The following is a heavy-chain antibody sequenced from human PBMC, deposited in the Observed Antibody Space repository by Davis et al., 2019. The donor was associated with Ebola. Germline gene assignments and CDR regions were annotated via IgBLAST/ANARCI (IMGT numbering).Heavy chain of an antibody. CDR1: GFTFDDFA. Sequence: SLKISCAASGFTFDDFAMHWVRLVPGKGLEWVSGINWNSDNKGYADSVKGRFTISRDNAKKSLYLQMNSLRPEDTALYYCAKGTHLSTVLFDSWGQGTLVTVSS. J-gene: IGHJ4*02. CDR2: INWNSDNK. V-gene: IGHV3-9*01. D-gene: IGHD4-17*01. CDR3: AKGTHLSTVLFDS.